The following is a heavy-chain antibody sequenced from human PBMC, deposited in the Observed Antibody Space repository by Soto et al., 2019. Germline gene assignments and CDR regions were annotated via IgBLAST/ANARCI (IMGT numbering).Heavy chain of an antibody. D-gene: IGHD3-22*01. CDR2: IWYDGSNK. Sequence: SLRLSCAASGFTFSSYGMHWVRQAPGKGLEWVAVIWYDGSNKYYADSVKGRFTISRDNSKNTLYLQMNSLRAEDTAVYYCAREDSSGYISHWGQGTLVTVSS. CDR3: AREDSSGYISH. CDR1: GFTFSSYG. V-gene: IGHV3-33*01. J-gene: IGHJ4*02.